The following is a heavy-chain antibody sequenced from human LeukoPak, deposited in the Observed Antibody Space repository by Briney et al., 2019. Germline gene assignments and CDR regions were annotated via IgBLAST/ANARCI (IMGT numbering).Heavy chain of an antibody. Sequence: GGSLRLSCAASGFTFSNYSMNWVRQAPGKGLEWVSAISGSGDGSAGITYYADSVKGRFTISRDNSKNTLFLQMNSLRGEDTALYYCAKAGSSSWYLDYWGQGTLVTVSS. D-gene: IGHD6-13*01. CDR2: ISGSGDGSAGIT. CDR1: GFTFSNYS. CDR3: AKAGSSSWYLDY. V-gene: IGHV3-23*01. J-gene: IGHJ4*02.